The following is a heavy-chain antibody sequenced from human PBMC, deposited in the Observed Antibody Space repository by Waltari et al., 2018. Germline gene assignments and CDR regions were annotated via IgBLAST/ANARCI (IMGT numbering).Heavy chain of an antibody. CDR2: IYYSGST. J-gene: IGHJ4*02. CDR1: GGSISSYY. CDR3: ARAREQWLVNPFDY. V-gene: IGHV4-59*01. Sequence: QVQLQESGPGLVKPSETLSLTCTVSGGSISSYYWSWIRQPPGKGLEWIGYIYYSGSTNYNPSLKSRVTISVDTSKNQFSLKLSSVTAADTAVYYCARAREQWLVNPFDYWGQGTLVTVSS. D-gene: IGHD6-19*01.